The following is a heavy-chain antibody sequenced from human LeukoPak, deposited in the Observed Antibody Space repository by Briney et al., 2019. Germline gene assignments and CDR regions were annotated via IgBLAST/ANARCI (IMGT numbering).Heavy chain of an antibody. Sequence: ASVKVSCKASGYTFTSYGISWVRQAPGQGLEWMGWISAYNGNTNYAQKLQGRVTMTTDTSTSTAYMELRSLRSDDTAVYYCARDWGSSGWYGRYYYYGMDVWGQGTTVTVSS. CDR2: ISAYNGNT. CDR1: GYTFTSYG. J-gene: IGHJ6*02. D-gene: IGHD6-19*01. CDR3: ARDWGSSGWYGRYYYYGMDV. V-gene: IGHV1-18*01.